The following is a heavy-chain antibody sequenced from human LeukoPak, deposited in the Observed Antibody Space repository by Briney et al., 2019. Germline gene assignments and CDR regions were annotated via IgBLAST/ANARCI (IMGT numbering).Heavy chain of an antibody. J-gene: IGHJ4*02. Sequence: SETLSLTCTVSGGSISSYYWSWIRQPPGKGLVWIGYIYYSGSTNYNPSLKSRVTISVDTSKNQFSLKLSSVTAADTAVYYCASRAYGGYYDYWGQGTLVTVSS. D-gene: IGHD4/OR15-4a*01. CDR1: GGSISSYY. CDR2: IYYSGST. V-gene: IGHV4-59*01. CDR3: ASRAYGGYYDY.